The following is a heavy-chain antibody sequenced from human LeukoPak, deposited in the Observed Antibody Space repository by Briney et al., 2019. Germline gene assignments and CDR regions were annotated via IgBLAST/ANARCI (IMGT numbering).Heavy chain of an antibody. CDR3: ARAPINCGGDCYVFDY. D-gene: IGHD2-21*02. V-gene: IGHV1-69*06. J-gene: IGHJ4*02. CDR2: IIPIFGKA. CDR1: GGTYSSYA. Sequence: ASVKVSCKASGGTYSSYAISWVRQAPGQGLEWMGGIIPIFGKANYAQKFQGRVTITAYKSTSTAYMELSSLRSEDTAVYYCARAPINCGGDCYVFDYWGQGTLVTVSS.